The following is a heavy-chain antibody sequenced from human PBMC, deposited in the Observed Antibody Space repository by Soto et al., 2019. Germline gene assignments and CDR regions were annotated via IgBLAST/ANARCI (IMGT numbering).Heavy chain of an antibody. CDR2: ISSSSSYI. CDR1: GFTFSSYS. Sequence: PAGSLTLSCAASGFTFSSYSMNWVRQAPGKGLEWVSSISSSSSYIYYADSVKGRFTISRDNAKNSLYLQMNSLRGEDTAEYYCARDRGSSSNYWGPGTLVTVSS. J-gene: IGHJ4*02. V-gene: IGHV3-21*01. D-gene: IGHD1-26*01. CDR3: ARDRGSSSNY.